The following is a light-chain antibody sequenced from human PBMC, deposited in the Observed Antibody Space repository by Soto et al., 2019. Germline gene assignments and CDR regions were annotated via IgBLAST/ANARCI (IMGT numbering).Light chain of an antibody. CDR2: GNG. J-gene: IGLJ1*01. CDR3: QSYDSSLSGSEV. V-gene: IGLV1-40*01. Sequence: VLTQPPSVSGAPGQRVTISCTGSSSNIGAGHDVHWYQHLPGTAPKLLIYGNGNRPSGVPDRFSGSKSGTSASLAITGLQTEDEADYYCQSYDSSLSGSEVFGTGTKVTVL. CDR1: SSNIGAGHD.